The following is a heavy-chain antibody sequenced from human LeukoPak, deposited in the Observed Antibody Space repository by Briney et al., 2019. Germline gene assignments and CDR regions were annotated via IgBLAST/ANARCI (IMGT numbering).Heavy chain of an antibody. CDR3: ARGFGYDILTGYYNDYYYMDV. Sequence: GGSLRLSCAASGFTFSSYAMSWVRQAPGKGLEWVSAISGSGGSTYYADSVKGRFTISRDNSKNTLYLQMNSLRAEDTAVYYCARGFGYDILTGYYNDYYYMDVWGKGTTVTVSS. CDR1: GFTFSSYA. J-gene: IGHJ6*03. V-gene: IGHV3-23*01. CDR2: ISGSGGST. D-gene: IGHD3-9*01.